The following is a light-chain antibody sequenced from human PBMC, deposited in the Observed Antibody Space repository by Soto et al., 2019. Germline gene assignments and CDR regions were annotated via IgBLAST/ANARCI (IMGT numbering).Light chain of an antibody. CDR1: QSVSSN. Sequence: EIVMTQSPATLSVSPGESATLSCRASQSVSSNLAWYQQKPGQAPRLLIYGASTRATGIPARFSGSGSGTEFTLTISSLQSEDFAVYYCQQYNNWLTWTFGQGTKVE. V-gene: IGKV3-15*01. CDR3: QQYNNWLTWT. CDR2: GAS. J-gene: IGKJ1*01.